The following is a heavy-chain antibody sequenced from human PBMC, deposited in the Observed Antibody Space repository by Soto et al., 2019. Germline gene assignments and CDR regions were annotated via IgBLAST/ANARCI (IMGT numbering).Heavy chain of an antibody. CDR1: GYTFTSYA. D-gene: IGHD3-3*01. V-gene: IGHV1-3*01. J-gene: IGHJ6*02. CDR3: ARGSDFWSGYYTLVPYYYYGMDV. CDR2: INAGNGNT. Sequence: ASVKVSCKASGYTFTSYARHWVRQAPGQRLEWMGWINAGNGNTKYSQKFQGRVTITRDTSASTAYMELSSLRSEDTAVYYCARGSDFWSGYYTLVPYYYYGMDVWGQGTTVTVSS.